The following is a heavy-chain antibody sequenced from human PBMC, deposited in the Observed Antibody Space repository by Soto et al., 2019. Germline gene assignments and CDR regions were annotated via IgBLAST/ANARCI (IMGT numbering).Heavy chain of an antibody. J-gene: IGHJ4*02. Sequence: GGSLRLSCAASGFTFSSYAMHWVRQAPGKGLEWVAVISYDGSNKYYADSVKGRFTISRDNSKNTLYLQMNSLRAEDAAVDYCGGDGHRSGWGVFDYWGQGTLVTVSS. CDR2: ISYDGSNK. CDR1: GFTFSSYA. CDR3: GGDGHRSGWGVFDY. V-gene: IGHV3-30*04. D-gene: IGHD6-19*01.